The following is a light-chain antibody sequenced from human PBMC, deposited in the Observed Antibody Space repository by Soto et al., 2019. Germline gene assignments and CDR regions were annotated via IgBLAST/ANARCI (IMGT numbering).Light chain of an antibody. CDR1: QSLLHSNGYNY. J-gene: IGKJ3*01. CDR2: LGS. Sequence: IVMTQSPLSLPVTPGEPASISCRSSQSLLHSNGYNYLDWYLQKPGQSPQLLIYLGSNRASGVPDRFSGSGSGTDFTLKISRVEAEDVGVYYCMQTLQTPRTFGPGTKVYIK. CDR3: MQTLQTPRT. V-gene: IGKV2-28*01.